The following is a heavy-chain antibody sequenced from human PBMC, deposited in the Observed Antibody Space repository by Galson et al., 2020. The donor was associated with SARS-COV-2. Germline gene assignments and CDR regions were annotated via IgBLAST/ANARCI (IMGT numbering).Heavy chain of an antibody. CDR1: GFTFSSYA. V-gene: IGHV3-30*04. J-gene: IGHJ4*02. D-gene: IGHD4-17*01. CDR2: ISYDGSNK. Sequence: GGSLRLSCAASGFTFSSYAMHWVRQAPGKGLEWVAVISYDGSNKYYADSVKGRFTISRDNSKNTLYLQMNSLRAEDTAVYYCARDRGTVTTGDFGYWGQGTLVTVSS. CDR3: ARDRGTVTTGDFGY.